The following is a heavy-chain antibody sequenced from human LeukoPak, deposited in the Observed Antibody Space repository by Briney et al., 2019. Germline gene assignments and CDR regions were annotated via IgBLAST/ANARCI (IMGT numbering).Heavy chain of an antibody. V-gene: IGHV3-30-3*01. CDR3: ARNSYDYGDYYFDY. CDR2: ISYDGSNK. Sequence: GGSLRLSCTASGFTFGDYAMHWVRQAPGKGLEWVAVISYDGSNKYYADSVKGRFTISRDNSKNTLYLQTNSLRAEDTAVYYCARNSYDYGDYYFDYWGQGTLVTVSS. CDR1: GFTFGDYA. J-gene: IGHJ4*02. D-gene: IGHD4-17*01.